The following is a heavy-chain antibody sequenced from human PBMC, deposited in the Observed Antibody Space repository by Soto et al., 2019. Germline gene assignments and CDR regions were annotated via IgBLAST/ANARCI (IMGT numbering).Heavy chain of an antibody. V-gene: IGHV3-23*01. Sequence: GGSLRLSCAASGFTFSSYAMSWVRQAPGKGLEWVSGISGSGGSTYYADSVKGRFTISRDNSKNTLYLQMNSLRAEDTAVYYYAKRKVGVAVAEDHDYWGQGTLVTVSA. CDR2: ISGSGGST. D-gene: IGHD6-13*01. CDR3: AKRKVGVAVAEDHDY. CDR1: GFTFSSYA. J-gene: IGHJ4*02.